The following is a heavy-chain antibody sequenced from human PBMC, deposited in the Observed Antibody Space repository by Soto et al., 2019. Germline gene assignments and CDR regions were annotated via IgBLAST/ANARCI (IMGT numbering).Heavy chain of an antibody. CDR1: GGTFSSYA. CDR3: ARPATGQLGGGYYYYYGMDV. D-gene: IGHD6-6*01. J-gene: IGHJ6*02. CDR2: IIPIFGTA. V-gene: IGHV1-69*13. Sequence: ASVKVSCKASGGTFSSYAISWVRQAPGQGLEWMGGIIPIFGTANYAQKFQGRVTITADESTSTAYMELSSLRSEDTAVYYCARPATGQLGGGYYYYYGMDVWGQGTTVTVSS.